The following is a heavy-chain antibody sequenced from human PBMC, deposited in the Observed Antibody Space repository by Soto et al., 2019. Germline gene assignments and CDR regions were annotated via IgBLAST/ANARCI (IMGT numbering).Heavy chain of an antibody. Sequence: GASVKVSCKASGYSFTSYGISWVRQAPGQGLEWMGRIIPILGIANYAQKFQGRVTITADKSTSTAYMELSSLRSEDTAVYYCARGGIVVVTKFDYWGQGTLVTVSS. J-gene: IGHJ4*02. D-gene: IGHD2-21*02. CDR1: GYSFTSYG. CDR3: ARGGIVVVTKFDY. V-gene: IGHV1-69*04. CDR2: IIPILGIA.